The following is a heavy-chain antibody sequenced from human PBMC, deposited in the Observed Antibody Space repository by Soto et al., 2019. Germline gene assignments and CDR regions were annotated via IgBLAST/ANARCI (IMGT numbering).Heavy chain of an antibody. CDR3: ARRLSELRYQLRLAPTGFDY. J-gene: IGHJ4*02. CDR2: INHSGST. CDR1: GGSFSGYY. V-gene: IGHV4-34*01. D-gene: IGHD2-2*01. Sequence: SETLSLTCAVYGGSFSGYYWSWIRQPPGKGLEWIGEINHSGSTNYNPSLKSRVTISVDTSKNQFSLKLSSVTAADTAVYYCARRLSELRYQLRLAPTGFDYWGQGTLVTVSS.